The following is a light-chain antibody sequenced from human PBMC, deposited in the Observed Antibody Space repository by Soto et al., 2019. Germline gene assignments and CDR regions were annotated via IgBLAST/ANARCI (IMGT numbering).Light chain of an antibody. CDR3: LSYTASSTFV. V-gene: IGLV2-14*01. J-gene: IGLJ1*01. CDR2: EVN. CDR1: SSDVGGYTY. Sequence: QSVLTQPASVSGSPRQSITISCTGASSDVGGYTYVSWYQQHPGKAPKLIIYEVNNRPSGVSHRFSGSKSDNTASLTISGLQTEDEADYYCLSYTASSTFVFGSGTKVTVL.